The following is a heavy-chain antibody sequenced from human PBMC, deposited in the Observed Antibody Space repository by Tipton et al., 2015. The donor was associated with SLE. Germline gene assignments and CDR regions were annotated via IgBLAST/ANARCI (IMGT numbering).Heavy chain of an antibody. CDR2: INSDGSST. J-gene: IGHJ4*02. CDR3: ARANFRYYYDSSGYYSY. Sequence: SLRLSCAASGFTFSSYWMHWVRQAPGKGLVWVSRINSDGSSTSYADSVKGRFTISRDNAKNTLYLQMNSLRAEDTAVYYCARANFRYYYDSSGYYSYWGQGTLVTASS. D-gene: IGHD3-22*01. V-gene: IGHV3-74*01. CDR1: GFTFSSYW.